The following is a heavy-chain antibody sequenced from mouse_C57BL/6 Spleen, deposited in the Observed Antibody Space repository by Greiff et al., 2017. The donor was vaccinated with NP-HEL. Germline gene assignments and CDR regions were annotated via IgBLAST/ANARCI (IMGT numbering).Heavy chain of an antibody. D-gene: IGHD1-1*01. CDR1: GFTFSDYY. Sequence: EVKLMESEGGLVQPGSSMKLSCTASGFTFSDYYMAWVRQVPEKGLEWVANINYDGSSTYYLDSLKSRFIISRDNAKNILYLQMSSLKSEDTATYYCARGLYYYGSSYGGYFDYWGQGTTLTVSS. CDR2: INYDGSST. J-gene: IGHJ2*01. V-gene: IGHV5-16*01. CDR3: ARGLYYYGSSYGGYFDY.